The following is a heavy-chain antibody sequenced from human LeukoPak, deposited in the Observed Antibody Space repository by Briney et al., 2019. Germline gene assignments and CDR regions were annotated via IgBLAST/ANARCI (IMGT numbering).Heavy chain of an antibody. J-gene: IGHJ5*02. CDR1: GGSFSGYY. V-gene: IGHV4-34*01. Sequence: PSETLSLTCAVYGGSFSGYYWSWIRQPPGKGLEWIGEINHSGSTNNNPSLKSRVTISVDTSKNQFSLKLSSVTAADTAVYYCARGSLAYNYNWFDPWGQGTLVTVSS. CDR2: INHSGST. CDR3: ARGSLAYNYNWFDP. D-gene: IGHD1-20*01.